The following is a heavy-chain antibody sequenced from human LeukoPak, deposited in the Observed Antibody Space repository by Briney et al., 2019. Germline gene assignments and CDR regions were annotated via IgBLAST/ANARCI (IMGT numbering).Heavy chain of an antibody. CDR3: AREGGRQWLVSGALYS. D-gene: IGHD6-19*01. CDR1: DDSVRISRYY. V-gene: IGHV4-61*01. J-gene: IGHJ4*02. CDR2: IYHGSA. Sequence: PTETLSLTCTVSDDSVRISRYYWTWIRQPPGKGLEWIGYIYHGSATYNPSLESRVTLSMDTSKNQYSLKMTSVTAADTAVYYCAREGGRQWLVSGALYSWGQGTLVTVSS.